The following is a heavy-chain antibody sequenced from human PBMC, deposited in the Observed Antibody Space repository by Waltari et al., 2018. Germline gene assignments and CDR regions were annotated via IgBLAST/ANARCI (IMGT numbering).Heavy chain of an antibody. D-gene: IGHD2-2*02. Sequence: QITLKESGPTLVKPTQTLTLTCTFSGFSVSTSGVGVGWIRQPPGKALEWLAVIYWNDDKHYSPSLKTRLTITKDSSKNQVVLTMTNMDPVDTATYYCAHSVLACRGTSCYIWLDPWGQGTLVIVSS. CDR2: IYWNDDK. CDR3: AHSVLACRGTSCYIWLDP. J-gene: IGHJ5*02. V-gene: IGHV2-5*01. CDR1: GFSVSTSGVG.